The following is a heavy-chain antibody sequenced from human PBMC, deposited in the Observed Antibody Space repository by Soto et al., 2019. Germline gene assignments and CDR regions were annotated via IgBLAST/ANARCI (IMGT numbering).Heavy chain of an antibody. CDR2: ISYDGSNK. D-gene: IGHD6-25*01. J-gene: IGHJ6*02. CDR3: AKDRLANPPYYYYYYGLDV. CDR1: GFTFSNYG. Sequence: VESGGGVVQPGRSLRLSCAASGFTFSNYGMHWVRQAPGKGLEWVAIISYDGSNKYYADSVKGRFTISRDKSKNTLYLQMNSLRAADTAVYYCAKDRLANPPYYYYYYGLDVWGQGTTVTVSS. V-gene: IGHV3-30*18.